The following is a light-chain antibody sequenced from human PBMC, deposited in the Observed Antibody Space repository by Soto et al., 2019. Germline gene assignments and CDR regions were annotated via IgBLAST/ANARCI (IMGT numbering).Light chain of an antibody. Sequence: QSALTQPASVSGSPGQSITISCTGTSSDVGGYNYVSWYQQHPGKAPKLMIYEVSNRPSGVSNRFSGSKSGNTASLTISGLQAADEADYCCSSYTSSSTVVFGGGTKLTVL. CDR2: EVS. CDR3: SSYTSSSTVV. J-gene: IGLJ2*01. CDR1: SSDVGGYNY. V-gene: IGLV2-14*01.